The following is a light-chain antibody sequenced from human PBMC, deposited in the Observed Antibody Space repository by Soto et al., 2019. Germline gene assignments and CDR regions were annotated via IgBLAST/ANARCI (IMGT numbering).Light chain of an antibody. Sequence: EIVLTQSPGTLSLSPGERATLSCRASQSVSSSYLAWYQQKPGQAPRRLIYGASSSATGIPDRFSGSGSGPDFTLTISRLEPEDFAVYYCQQYGSSPQTFGQGTQLEIK. CDR2: GAS. CDR1: QSVSSSY. CDR3: QQYGSSPQT. V-gene: IGKV3-20*01. J-gene: IGKJ2*01.